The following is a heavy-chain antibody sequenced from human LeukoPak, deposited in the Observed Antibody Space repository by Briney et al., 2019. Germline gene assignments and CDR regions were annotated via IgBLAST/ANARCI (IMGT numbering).Heavy chain of an antibody. Sequence: GGSLRLSCAASGFTFSTYSMNWLRLALGKGLEWVSSISPDSNYKYYVYSVKVRFTISRDNAKSSLYLQMNSLRAEDTAVYYCVRGGYRGFDYEYWGQGTLVTVSS. J-gene: IGHJ4*02. D-gene: IGHD5-12*01. CDR3: VRGGYRGFDYEY. CDR1: GFTFSTYS. CDR2: ISPDSNYK. V-gene: IGHV3-21*01.